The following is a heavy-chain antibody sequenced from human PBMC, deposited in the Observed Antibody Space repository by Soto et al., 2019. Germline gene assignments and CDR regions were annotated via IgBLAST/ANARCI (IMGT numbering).Heavy chain of an antibody. CDR1: GFTFSSYA. Sequence: GGSLRLSCAASGFTFSSYAMSWVRQAPGKGLEWVSAISGSGGSTYYADSVKGRLTISRDNSKNTLYLQMNSLRAEDTAVYYCAKEVASTTQEDIVVVVAAAAPMDVWGQGTTVTVSS. D-gene: IGHD2-15*01. J-gene: IGHJ6*02. V-gene: IGHV3-23*01. CDR3: AKEVASTTQEDIVVVVAAAAPMDV. CDR2: ISGSGGST.